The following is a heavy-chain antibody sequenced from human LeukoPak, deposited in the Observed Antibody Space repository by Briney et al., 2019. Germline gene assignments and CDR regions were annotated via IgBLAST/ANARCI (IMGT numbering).Heavy chain of an antibody. Sequence: SGGSLRLSCAASGFTFSSYAMSWVRQAPGKGLEWVSAISGSGGSTYYADSVKGRFTISRDNSKNTLYLQMNSLRAEDTAVYYCAKALQRGYSGYADAFDIWGQGTMVTVSS. CDR3: AKALQRGYSGYADAFDI. CDR2: ISGSGGST. D-gene: IGHD5-12*01. J-gene: IGHJ3*02. CDR1: GFTFSSYA. V-gene: IGHV3-23*01.